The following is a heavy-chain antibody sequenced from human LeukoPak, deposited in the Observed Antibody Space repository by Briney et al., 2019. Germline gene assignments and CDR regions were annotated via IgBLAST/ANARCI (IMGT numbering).Heavy chain of an antibody. J-gene: IGHJ4*02. CDR2: IKEDGSEK. Sequence: GGSLRLSCGASRFTFCNYWMSWVRQAPGKGLEWVANIKEDGSEKDYVASVKGRFTISRNNAKNSLYLQMNSLRAEDTAVYYCARGFYPDRTMIVVVVVYWGQGTLVTVSS. V-gene: IGHV3-7*03. D-gene: IGHD3-22*01. CDR1: RFTFCNYW. CDR3: ARGFYPDRTMIVVVVVY.